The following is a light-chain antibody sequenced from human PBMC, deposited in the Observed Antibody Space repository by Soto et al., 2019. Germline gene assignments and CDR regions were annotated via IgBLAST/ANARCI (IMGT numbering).Light chain of an antibody. CDR1: QSISSW. CDR3: QQYNSYWYT. Sequence: DIQMTQSPSTLSASVGDRVTITCRASQSISSWLAWYQQKPGKAPKLLIYKASSLESGVPSRFSGSGSGTEFTLTISSLQPDGFATYYCQQYNSYWYTFGQGTKVDIK. V-gene: IGKV1-5*03. CDR2: KAS. J-gene: IGKJ2*01.